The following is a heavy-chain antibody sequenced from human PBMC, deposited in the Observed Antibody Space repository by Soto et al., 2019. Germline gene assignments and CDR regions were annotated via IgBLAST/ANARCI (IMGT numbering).Heavy chain of an antibody. D-gene: IGHD3-16*01. Sequence: QVQLQESGPGLVKPSETLSLTCTVSGDSFSSYYWSWVRRPAGKGLEWIGRIFRNGDTDYTSSLKSRVTMSIGSAKNQFSLKLRSVTAADTAVYYCARDARLEGATVGLYDFWGQGSLVTVS. V-gene: IGHV4-4*07. J-gene: IGHJ4*02. CDR3: ARDARLEGATVGLYDF. CDR1: GDSFSSYY. CDR2: IFRNGDT.